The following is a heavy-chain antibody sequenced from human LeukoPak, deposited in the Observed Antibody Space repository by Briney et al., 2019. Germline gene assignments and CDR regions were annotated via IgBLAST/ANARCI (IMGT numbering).Heavy chain of an antibody. CDR3: ARVDTAMVMGDYYYGMDV. CDR2: IIPIFGTA. V-gene: IGHV1-69*13. Sequence: GASVKVSCKASGGTFSSYATSWVRQAPGQGLEWMGGIIPIFGTANYAQKFQGRVTITADESTSTAYMELSSLRSEDTAVYYCARVDTAMVMGDYYYGMDVWGQGTTVTVSS. J-gene: IGHJ6*02. D-gene: IGHD5-18*01. CDR1: GGTFSSYA.